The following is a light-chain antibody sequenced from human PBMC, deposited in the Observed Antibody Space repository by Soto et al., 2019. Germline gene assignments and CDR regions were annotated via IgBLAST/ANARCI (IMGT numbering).Light chain of an antibody. J-gene: IGKJ5*01. V-gene: IGKV3-20*01. CDR2: GAS. CDR1: QSLSSY. Sequence: EIVLTQSPATLSLSPGERATLSCRASQSLSSYLAWYQQIPGQPPKLLIFGASSRATGIADKFSGSGSGTDFTLTISRLEPEDFALYYCQHYGAAPITFGQGTRLEIK. CDR3: QHYGAAPIT.